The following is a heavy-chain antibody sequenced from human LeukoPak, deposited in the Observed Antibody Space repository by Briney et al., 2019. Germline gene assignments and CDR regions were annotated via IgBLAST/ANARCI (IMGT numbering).Heavy chain of an antibody. D-gene: IGHD3-22*01. Sequence: ASVTVSFMASGYTLTCYYMHWVRQAPGQGLEWMGCINADGGGTKYAQKFQGMVSMTRDTSISTAYMQLSRLTSDDTAVYFCARDGGFYYDSSGYSIWGQGTLVTVSS. CDR1: GYTLTCYY. CDR3: ARDGGFYYDSSGYSI. J-gene: IGHJ4*02. V-gene: IGHV1-2*02. CDR2: INADGGGT.